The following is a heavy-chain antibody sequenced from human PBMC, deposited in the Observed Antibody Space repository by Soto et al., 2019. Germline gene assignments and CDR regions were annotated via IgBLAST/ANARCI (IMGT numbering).Heavy chain of an antibody. CDR3: ARAPKPLVGATTFDY. V-gene: IGHV1-69*06. CDR1: GGTFSSYA. J-gene: IGHJ4*02. D-gene: IGHD1-26*01. CDR2: IIPIFGTA. Sequence: QVQLVQSGAEVTKPGSSVKVSCKASGGTFSSYAISWVRQAPGQGREWMGGIIPIFGTANYAQKFQGRVTITADKSTSTAYMELSSLRSEDTAVYYCARAPKPLVGATTFDYCGQGTLVTVSS.